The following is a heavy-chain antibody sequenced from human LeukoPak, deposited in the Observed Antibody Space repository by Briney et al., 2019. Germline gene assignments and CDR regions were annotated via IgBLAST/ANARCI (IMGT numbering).Heavy chain of an antibody. Sequence: GGSLGLSCAASGFTFSSYAMSWVRQAPGKGLEWVSAISGSGGSTYYADSVKGRFTISRDNSKNTLYLQMNSLRAEDTAVYYCAKRITYYYDSSGRPNMDVWGKGTTVTVSS. J-gene: IGHJ6*03. V-gene: IGHV3-23*01. CDR2: ISGSGGST. D-gene: IGHD3-22*01. CDR3: AKRITYYYDSSGRPNMDV. CDR1: GFTFSSYA.